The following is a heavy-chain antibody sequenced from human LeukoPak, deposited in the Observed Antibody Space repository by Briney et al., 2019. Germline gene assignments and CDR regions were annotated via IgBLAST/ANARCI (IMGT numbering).Heavy chain of an antibody. CDR2: INHSGST. V-gene: IGHV4-34*01. Sequence: KPSETLSLTCAVYGGSFSGYYWSWIRQPPGKGLEWIGEINHSGSTNYNPSLKSRVTISVDTSKSQFPLKLSSVTAADTAVYYCARRGWAYYYMDVWGKGTTVTVSS. CDR1: GGSFSGYY. J-gene: IGHJ6*03. CDR3: ARRGWAYYYMDV. D-gene: IGHD6-19*01.